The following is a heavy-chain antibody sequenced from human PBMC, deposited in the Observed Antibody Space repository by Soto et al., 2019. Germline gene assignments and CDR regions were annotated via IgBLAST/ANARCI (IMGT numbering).Heavy chain of an antibody. CDR3: VVAAQPYYFDY. D-gene: IGHD2-15*01. J-gene: IGHJ4*02. V-gene: IGHV1-18*01. CDR2: ISAYNGNT. Sequence: QVQLVQSGAEVKKPGSSVKVSCKASGYTFTSYVISWVRQAPGQGLEWMGGISAYNGNTNYAQKLQGRVTMTTDTSTSTAYMELRSLRSDDTAVYYCVVAAQPYYFDYWGQGTLVTVSS. CDR1: GYTFTSYV.